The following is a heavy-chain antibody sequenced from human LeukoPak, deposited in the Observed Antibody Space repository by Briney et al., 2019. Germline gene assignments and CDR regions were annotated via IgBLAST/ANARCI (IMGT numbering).Heavy chain of an antibody. V-gene: IGHV4-39*07. J-gene: IGHJ5*02. D-gene: IGHD3-10*01. CDR2: IYYSGST. CDR3: ARAGSTMWFGEYLRGLWFDP. Sequence: PSETLSLTCTVSGGSISSSSYYWGWIRQPPGKGLEWIGSIYYSGSTYYNPSLKGRVTISVDTSKNQFSLKLSSVTAADTAVYYCARAGSTMWFGEYLRGLWFDPWGQGTLVTVSS. CDR1: GGSISSSSYY.